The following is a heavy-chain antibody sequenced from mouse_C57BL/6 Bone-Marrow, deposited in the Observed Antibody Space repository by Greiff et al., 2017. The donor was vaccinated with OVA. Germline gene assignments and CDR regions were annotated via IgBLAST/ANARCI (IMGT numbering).Heavy chain of an antibody. CDR2: IDPENGDT. CDR1: GFNIKDDD. V-gene: IGHV14-4*01. J-gene: IGHJ2*01. Sequence: EVQLVESGAELVRPGASVKLSCTASGFNIKDDDMHWVKQRPEQGLEWIGWIDPENGDTEYASKFQGKATITADTSSNTAYLQLSSLTSEDAAVYYCTTITTVVADYWGQGTTLTVSS. D-gene: IGHD1-1*01. CDR3: TTITTVVADY.